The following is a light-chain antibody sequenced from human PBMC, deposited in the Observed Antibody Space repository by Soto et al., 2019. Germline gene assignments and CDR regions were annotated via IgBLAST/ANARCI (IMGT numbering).Light chain of an antibody. CDR3: QQYSDSVLT. CDR2: GAA. CDR1: QTLTSNY. V-gene: IGKV3-20*01. J-gene: IGKJ4*01. Sequence: EIVLTQSPATLSLSPGERATLSCRASQTLTSNYLAWYQQKPGQAPRLHIHGAASRATGIPDRFSGSGSGTDFTLTISRLEPEDFAVYYCQQYSDSVLTFGGGTKVEIK.